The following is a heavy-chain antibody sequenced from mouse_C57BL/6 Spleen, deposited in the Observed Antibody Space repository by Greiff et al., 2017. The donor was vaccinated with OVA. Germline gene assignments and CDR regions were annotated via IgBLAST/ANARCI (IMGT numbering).Heavy chain of an antibody. CDR3: AIDSSGYADD. CDR1: GFTFSDYG. Sequence: EVQGVESGGGLVKPGGSLKLSCAASGFTFSDYGMHWVRPAPEKGLEWVAYISSGRSTIYYADTVKGRFTISRDNAKNTLFLQMTRLRSEDTAMYYCAIDSSGYADDWGQGTTRTVSA. V-gene: IGHV5-17*01. CDR2: ISSGRSTI. J-gene: IGHJ2*01. D-gene: IGHD3-2*02.